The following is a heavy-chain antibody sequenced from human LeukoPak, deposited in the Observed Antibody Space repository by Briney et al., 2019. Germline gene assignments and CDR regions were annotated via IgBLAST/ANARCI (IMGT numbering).Heavy chain of an antibody. CDR1: GGSFSGYY. CDR2: IYYSGST. J-gene: IGHJ4*02. D-gene: IGHD3-16*02. CDR3: ARGNGLSGY. Sequence: SETLSLTCAVYGGSFSGYYWSWIRQPPGKGLEWIGYIYYSGSTNYNPSLKSRVTISVDTSKNQFSLKLSSVTAADTAVYYCARGNGLSGYWGQGTLVTVSS. V-gene: IGHV4-59*01.